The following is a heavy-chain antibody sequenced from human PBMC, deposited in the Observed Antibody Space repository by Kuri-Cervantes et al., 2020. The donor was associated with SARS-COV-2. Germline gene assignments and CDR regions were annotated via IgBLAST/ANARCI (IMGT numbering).Heavy chain of an antibody. CDR3: ATGRVSDYAGFAD. Sequence: GESLKISCAASGFTFSSYDMHWVRQAPGKGLEWVAVISYDGSKTYYADSVKGRFTISRDNSKNTVYLQMNSLRAEDTAVYYCATGRVSDYAGFADWGQGTLVTVSS. CDR1: GFTFSSYD. D-gene: IGHD3-16*01. J-gene: IGHJ4*02. CDR2: ISYDGSKT. V-gene: IGHV3-30*03.